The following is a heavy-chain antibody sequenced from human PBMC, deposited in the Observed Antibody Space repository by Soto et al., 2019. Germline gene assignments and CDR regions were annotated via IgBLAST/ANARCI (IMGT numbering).Heavy chain of an antibody. V-gene: IGHV1-69*01. CDR1: GGPFGGFA. CDR3: ARRVGGNSGIFQH. CDR2: IIPIFGTA. Sequence: QVQLVQSGAEVKKPGSSVKVSSKVSGGPFGGFAIAWVGQAPGQGLEWMGGIIPIFGTANYAQKFQGRVTITADESTSTAYMELSSLRSEDTAVYYCARRVGGNSGIFQHWGQGTLVTVSS. J-gene: IGHJ1*01. D-gene: IGHD2-21*02.